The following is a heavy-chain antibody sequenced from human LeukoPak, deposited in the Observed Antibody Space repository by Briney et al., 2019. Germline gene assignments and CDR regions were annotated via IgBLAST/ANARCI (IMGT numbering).Heavy chain of an antibody. CDR1: GGSISSYY. CDR2: IYYSGST. D-gene: IGHD6-19*01. CDR3: ARVESSGGWYRGDAFDI. Sequence: SETLSLTCTVSGGSISSYYWSWIRQPPGKGLEWIGYIYYSGSTNYNPSLKSRVTISVDTSKNQFSLKLSSVTAADTAVYYCARVESSGGWYRGDAFDIWGQGTMVTVSS. V-gene: IGHV4-59*01. J-gene: IGHJ3*02.